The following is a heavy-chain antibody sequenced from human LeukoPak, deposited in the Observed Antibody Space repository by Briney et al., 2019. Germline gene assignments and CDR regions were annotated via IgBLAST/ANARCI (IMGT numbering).Heavy chain of an antibody. CDR3: AGGGGYASPNGY. CDR1: GVSISTYY. Sequence: SETLSLTCTLSGVSISTYYWRWIRQPPGKGLEWIGYIYHSRSTNYNPSLKSRVTISVDTYKNHFSLNLSSVTAADTAVYYCAGGGGYASPNGYWGQGALVTVSS. J-gene: IGHJ4*02. CDR2: IYHSRST. V-gene: IGHV4-59*01. D-gene: IGHD5-12*01.